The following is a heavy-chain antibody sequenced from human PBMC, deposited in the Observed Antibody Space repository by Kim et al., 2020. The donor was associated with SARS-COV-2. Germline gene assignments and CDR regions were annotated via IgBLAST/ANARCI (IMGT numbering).Heavy chain of an antibody. CDR2: ISYDGSNK. D-gene: IGHD3-10*01. V-gene: IGHV3-30*04. J-gene: IGHJ6*02. CDR3: ARAWYYYGSGRVVGDV. Sequence: GGSLRLSCAASGFTFSSYAMHWVRPAPGKGLEWVAVISYDGSNKYYADSVKGRFTISRDNSKNTLYLQMNSLRAEDTAVYYCARAWYYYGSGRVVGDVRGQGTTVTVSS. CDR1: GFTFSSYA.